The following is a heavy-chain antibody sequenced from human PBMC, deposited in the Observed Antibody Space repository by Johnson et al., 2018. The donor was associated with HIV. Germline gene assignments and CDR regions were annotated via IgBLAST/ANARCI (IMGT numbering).Heavy chain of an antibody. CDR1: GFTFSNAW. D-gene: IGHD3-10*01. CDR3: TTDLELAGLWFGELWDDAFDI. J-gene: IGHJ3*02. CDR2: IKSKTDGGTT. V-gene: IGHV3-15*01. Sequence: EMQLVESGGGLIKPGGSLRLSCAAPGFTFSNAWMSWVRQAPGNGLEWVGHIKSKTDGGTTDYAAPVKGRFTISRDDSKNTLYLQMNSLKTEDTAVYYCTTDLELAGLWFGELWDDAFDIWGKGTMVTVSS.